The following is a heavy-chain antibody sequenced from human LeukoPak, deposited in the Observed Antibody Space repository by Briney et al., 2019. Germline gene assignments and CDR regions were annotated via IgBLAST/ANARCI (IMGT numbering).Heavy chain of an antibody. Sequence: GSLRLSCAASGFTFSNAWMSWIRQPPGKGLEWIGEINHSGSTNYNPSLKSRVTISVDTSKNQFSLKLSSVTAADTAVYYCARLSGWYFYYYYMDVWGKGTTVTVSS. CDR3: ARLSGWYFYYYYMDV. V-gene: IGHV4-34*01. CDR2: INHSGST. J-gene: IGHJ6*03. D-gene: IGHD6-19*01. CDR1: GFTFSNAW.